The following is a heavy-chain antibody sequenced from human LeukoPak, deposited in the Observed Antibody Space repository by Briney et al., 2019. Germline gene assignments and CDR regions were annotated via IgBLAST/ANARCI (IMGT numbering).Heavy chain of an antibody. Sequence: SETLSLTCAVYGGSFSGYYWSWFRQPPPKGLEWIGEINHSGSTNYNPSLKSRVTISVDTSKNQFSLKLSSVTAADTAVYYCARVHGLYSSGGTPLRKFDYWGQGTLVTVSS. D-gene: IGHD6-19*01. J-gene: IGHJ4*02. CDR1: GGSFSGYY. CDR3: ARVHGLYSSGGTPLRKFDY. V-gene: IGHV4-34*01. CDR2: INHSGST.